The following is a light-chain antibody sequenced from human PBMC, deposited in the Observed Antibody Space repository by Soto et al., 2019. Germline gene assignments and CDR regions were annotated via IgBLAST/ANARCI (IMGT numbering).Light chain of an antibody. J-gene: IGLJ2*01. V-gene: IGLV1-40*01. CDR3: QSYDSSLSVYVV. Sequence: QSVLTPPPSVSGAPGQRVTISCTGSSSNIWAGYDVHWYQQLPGTAPKLLIYGNSNRPSGVPDRFSGSKSGTSASLAITGLQAEDEADYYCQSYDSSLSVYVVFGGGTKLTVL. CDR2: GNS. CDR1: SSNIWAGYD.